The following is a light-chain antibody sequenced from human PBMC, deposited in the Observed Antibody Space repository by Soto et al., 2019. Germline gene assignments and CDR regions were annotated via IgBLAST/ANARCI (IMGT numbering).Light chain of an antibody. Sequence: EIVLTQSPIILYLSPGDRSTLSCRASQTISSGFLAWYQQKVGQAPRLIIYDASNRATGVPDRFSGSGSGTDFSLTISRLEPEDFAVYHCQQYSSSPRTFGQGTRLEIK. J-gene: IGKJ5*01. V-gene: IGKV3-20*01. CDR1: QTISSGF. CDR3: QQYSSSPRT. CDR2: DAS.